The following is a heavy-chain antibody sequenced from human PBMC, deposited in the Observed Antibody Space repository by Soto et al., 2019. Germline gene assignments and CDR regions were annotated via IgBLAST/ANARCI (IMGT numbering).Heavy chain of an antibody. Sequence: KLPETLSLTCTVSGASITSSSYWSWIRQPAGKGLEWIGRFSLSGTTNYNPSLRSRVTMSADVSRNQFSLRLTSVTAADTALYYCARGMTPPGAPAWYYFDSWGQGTLVTVSS. CDR1: GASITSSSY. V-gene: IGHV4-4*07. D-gene: IGHD2-8*02. CDR2: FSLSGTT. CDR3: ARGMTPPGAPAWYYFDS. J-gene: IGHJ4*02.